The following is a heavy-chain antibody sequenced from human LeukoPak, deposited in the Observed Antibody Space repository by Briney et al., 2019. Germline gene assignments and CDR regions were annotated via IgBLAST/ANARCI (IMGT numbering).Heavy chain of an antibody. Sequence: GGSLRLSCAASGFTFSSYAMHWVRQAPGKGLEWVAVISYDGSNKYYADSVKGRFTISRDNSKNTLYLQMNSLRAEDTAVYYCAREIKDYGMDVRGQGTTVTVSS. V-gene: IGHV3-30-3*01. J-gene: IGHJ6*02. CDR3: AREIKDYGMDV. CDR2: ISYDGSNK. CDR1: GFTFSSYA.